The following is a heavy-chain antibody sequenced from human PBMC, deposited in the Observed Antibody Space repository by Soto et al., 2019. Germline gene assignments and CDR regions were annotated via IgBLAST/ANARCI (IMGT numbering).Heavy chain of an antibody. V-gene: IGHV1-69*06. Sequence: QVQLAQSEAEVKEPGSSVQVSCKASGGTFSSYAISWVRQAPGQGLEWMGGIIPMFGTTDYAQKFQGRLTITADKSKTTAYMELSSLRSEDTAVYYCTGGEEFDYGMDVWGQGTTVTVSS. CDR2: IIPMFGTT. J-gene: IGHJ6*02. D-gene: IGHD3-10*01. CDR1: GGTFSSYA. CDR3: TGGEEFDYGMDV.